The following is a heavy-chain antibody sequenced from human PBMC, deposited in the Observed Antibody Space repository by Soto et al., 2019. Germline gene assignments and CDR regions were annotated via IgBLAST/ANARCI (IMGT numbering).Heavy chain of an antibody. CDR3: ARHTAEGIFTHRGALGY. V-gene: IGHV3-30-3*01. CDR2: ISYDGSEK. D-gene: IGHD1-26*01. CDR1: GFTFNNYA. J-gene: IGHJ4*02. Sequence: QVQLVESGGGVVQPGRSLRLSCAASGFTFNNYAIHWVRQSPGKGLEWVALISYDGSEKKYADSVKGRFTISRDNSNNTLFLELSGLRTEDTAVYYCARHTAEGIFTHRGALGYWGQGTLITVSS.